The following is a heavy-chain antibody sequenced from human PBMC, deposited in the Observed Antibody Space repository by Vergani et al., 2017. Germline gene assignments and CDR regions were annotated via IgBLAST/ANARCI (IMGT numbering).Heavy chain of an antibody. V-gene: IGHV4-39*01. CDR3: ARHGYYDYVWGSYRYGWYFDL. J-gene: IGHJ2*01. CDR2: IYYSGST. D-gene: IGHD3-16*02. Sequence: VQLLESGGGLVQPGGSLRLSCAASGFTFSSYAMSWVRQAPGKGLEWIGSIYYSGSTYYNPSLKSRVTISVDTSKNQFSLKLSSVTAADTAVYYCARHGYYDYVWGSYRYGWYFDLWGRGTLVTVSS. CDR1: GFTFSSYA.